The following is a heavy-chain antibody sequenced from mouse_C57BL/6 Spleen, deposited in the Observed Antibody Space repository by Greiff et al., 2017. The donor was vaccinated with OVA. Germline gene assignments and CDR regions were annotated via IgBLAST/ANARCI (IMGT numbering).Heavy chain of an antibody. CDR3: AREDYYNYDGAY. V-gene: IGHV1-61*01. D-gene: IGHD2-4*01. J-gene: IGHJ3*01. CDR2: IYPSDSET. CDR1: GYTFTSYW. Sequence: VQLQQPGAELVRPGSSVKLSCQASGYTFTSYWMDWVKQRPGQGLEWIGNIYPSDSETHYNQKFKDNSTLTVDKSSSTAYLQLSSLTSEDTAVYYCAREDYYNYDGAYWGQGTLVTVSA.